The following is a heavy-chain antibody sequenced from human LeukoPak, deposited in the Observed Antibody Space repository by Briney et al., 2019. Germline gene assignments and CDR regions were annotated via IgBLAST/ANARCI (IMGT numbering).Heavy chain of an antibody. D-gene: IGHD3-22*01. CDR1: GDSISSSSYY. J-gene: IGHJ4*02. CDR2: IYYGGST. Sequence: SETLSLTCTVSGDSISSSSYYWGWIRQPPGKGLEWIGRIYYGGSTYYNPTLKSRVTISVDTSKNQFSLNLSSVTAADTAVYYCARLYYDSSGYYQICYFDYWGQGTLVTVSS. CDR3: ARLYYDSSGYYQICYFDY. V-gene: IGHV4-39*01.